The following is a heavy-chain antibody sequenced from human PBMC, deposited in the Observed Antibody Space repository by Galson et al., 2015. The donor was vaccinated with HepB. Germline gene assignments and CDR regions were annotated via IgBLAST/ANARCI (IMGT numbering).Heavy chain of an antibody. V-gene: IGHV1-3*01. Sequence: SVKVSCKASGYTFTSYAMHWVRQAPGQRLEWMGWINAGNGNTKYSQKFQGRVTITRDTSASTAYMELSSLRSEDTAVYYCARVPHDYGSGRGRSQVGRDYAFDIWGQGTMVTVSS. CDR1: GYTFTSYA. D-gene: IGHD3-10*01. J-gene: IGHJ3*02. CDR3: ARVPHDYGSGRGRSQVGRDYAFDI. CDR2: INAGNGNT.